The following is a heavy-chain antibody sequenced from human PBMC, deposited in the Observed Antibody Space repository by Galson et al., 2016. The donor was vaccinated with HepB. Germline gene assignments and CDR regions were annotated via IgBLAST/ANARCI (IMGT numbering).Heavy chain of an antibody. D-gene: IGHD2-15*01. Sequence: SLRLSCAASGFTFKNYNMNWVRQAPGRGLEWVSSINSRSAYIFHSGLVKGRFTISRDDAKNSLYLHMSSLRVEDTAVYYCASEGGYKYGWFDYWGQGILVTVSS. J-gene: IGHJ4*02. V-gene: IGHV3-21*01. CDR1: GFTFKNYN. CDR3: ASEGGYKYGWFDY. CDR2: INSRSAYI.